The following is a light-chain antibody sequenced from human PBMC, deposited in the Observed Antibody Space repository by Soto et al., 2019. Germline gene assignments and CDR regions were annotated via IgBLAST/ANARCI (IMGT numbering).Light chain of an antibody. CDR1: QSVPNYY. V-gene: IGKV3-20*01. CDR2: NVF. J-gene: IGKJ1*01. Sequence: EIVLTQSPGTLSLSPGERATLSCRASQSVPNYYLAWYQQKPGQAPRLLIHNVFNRATGIPDRFSGSGSGTDFTLTISRLEPEDFAVYYCQQYGTPPQTFGQGTKVDIK. CDR3: QQYGTPPQT.